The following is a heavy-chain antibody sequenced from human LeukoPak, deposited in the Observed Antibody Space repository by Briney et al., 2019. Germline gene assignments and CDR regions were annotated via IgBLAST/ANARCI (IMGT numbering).Heavy chain of an antibody. Sequence: SVKVSCKAPGGTFSSYAISWVRQAPGQGLEWMGRIIPILGIANYAQKFQGRVTITADKSTSTAYMELSSLRSEDTAVYYCARDSGSGGNSHDYYGMDVWGQGTTVTVSS. CDR2: IIPILGIA. D-gene: IGHD4-23*01. CDR1: GGTFSSYA. J-gene: IGHJ6*02. CDR3: ARDSGSGGNSHDYYGMDV. V-gene: IGHV1-69*04.